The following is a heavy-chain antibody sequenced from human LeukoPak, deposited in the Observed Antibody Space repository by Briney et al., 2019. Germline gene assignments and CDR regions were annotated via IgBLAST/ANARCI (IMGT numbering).Heavy chain of an antibody. D-gene: IGHD3-22*01. CDR1: GGSISSSSYY. Sequence: PSETLSLTCTVSGGSISSSSYYWGWIRQPPGKGLEWIGSIYYSGSTYYNPSLKSRVTISVDTSKNQFSLKLSSVTAADTAVYYCARVAMIWSDEGWFDPWGQGTLVTVSS. J-gene: IGHJ5*02. CDR2: IYYSGST. V-gene: IGHV4-39*07. CDR3: ARVAMIWSDEGWFDP.